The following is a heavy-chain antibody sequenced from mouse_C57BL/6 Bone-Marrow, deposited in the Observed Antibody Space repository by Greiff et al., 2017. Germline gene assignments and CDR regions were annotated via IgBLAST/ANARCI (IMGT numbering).Heavy chain of an antibody. Sequence: EVQRVESGGDLVKPGGSLKLSCAASGFTFSSYGMSWVRQTPDKRLEWVATISSGGSYTYYPDSVKGRFTISRDNAKNPLYLQMSCLKSVDTAMYYCASHRQLMLYFDYWGQGTTLTVSS. CDR2: ISSGGSYT. CDR3: ASHRQLMLYFDY. CDR1: GFTFSSYG. V-gene: IGHV5-6*01. D-gene: IGHD3-2*02. J-gene: IGHJ2*01.